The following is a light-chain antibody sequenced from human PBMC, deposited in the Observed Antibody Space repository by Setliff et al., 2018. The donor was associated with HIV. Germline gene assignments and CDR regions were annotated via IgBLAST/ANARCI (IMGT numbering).Light chain of an antibody. CDR1: SSDVGGYNL. Sequence: QSVLTQPASVSGSPGQSITISCTGTSSDVGGYNLVSWYQQHPGKAPKLLIFEVSKRPSGVSDRFAGSKSGNTASLTISGLQTEDGADYHCASFASSITWLFGGGTKVTVL. V-gene: IGLV2-23*02. J-gene: IGLJ2*01. CDR3: ASFASSITWL. CDR2: EVS.